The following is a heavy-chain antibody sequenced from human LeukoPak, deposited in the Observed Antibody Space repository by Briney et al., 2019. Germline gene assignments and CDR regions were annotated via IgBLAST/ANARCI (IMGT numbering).Heavy chain of an antibody. V-gene: IGHV5-51*01. CDR1: GYSFTSYW. Sequence: GESLKISCKGSGYSFTSYWIGWVRQMPGKGLEWMGIIYPGDSDTRYSPSFQGQVTISADKSISTAYLQWSSLKASDTAMYYCASTRGDCTNGVCYYYYGMDAWGQGTTVTVSS. J-gene: IGHJ6*02. CDR3: ASTRGDCTNGVCYYYYGMDA. D-gene: IGHD2-8*01. CDR2: IYPGDSDT.